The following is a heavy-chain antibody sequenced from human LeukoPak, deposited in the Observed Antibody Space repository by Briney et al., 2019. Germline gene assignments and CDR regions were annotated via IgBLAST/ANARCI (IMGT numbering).Heavy chain of an antibody. CDR1: GFTFSSYA. Sequence: GGSLRLSCAASGFTFSSYAMHWVRQAPGKGLEWVAAISYDGSNKYYADSVKGRFTISRDNSKNTLYLQMNSLRAEDTAVYYCARDSSWQYQLLWILDYWGQGTLVTVSS. CDR2: ISYDGSNK. D-gene: IGHD2-2*01. CDR3: ARDSSWQYQLLWILDY. J-gene: IGHJ4*02. V-gene: IGHV3-30-3*01.